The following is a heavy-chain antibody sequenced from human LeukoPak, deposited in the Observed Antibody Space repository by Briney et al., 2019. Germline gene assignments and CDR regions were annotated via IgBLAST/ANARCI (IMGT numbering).Heavy chain of an antibody. CDR2: IRNKANSYTT. J-gene: IGHJ6*02. Sequence: GRSLRLSCAASGFTFSSYGMHWVRQAPGKGLEWVGRIRNKANSYTTEYAASVSGRFTISRDDSKDSLCLQMNSLKTEDTAVYYCARESKLGAAPTGGYYYYGMDVWGQGTTVTVSS. CDR3: ARESKLGAAPTGGYYYYGMDV. V-gene: IGHV3-72*01. D-gene: IGHD2-15*01. CDR1: GFTFSSYG.